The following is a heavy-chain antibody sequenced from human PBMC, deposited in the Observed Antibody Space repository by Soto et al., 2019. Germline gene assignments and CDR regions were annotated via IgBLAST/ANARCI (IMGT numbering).Heavy chain of an antibody. V-gene: IGHV1-8*01. Sequence: QVQLVQSGAEVKKPGASVKVSCKASGYTFTSYDINWVRQATGQGLEWMGWMNPNSGNTGYAQKFQGRVTMTRNTSISTAYMELSSLRSEDTAVYYCARVNRKSLPPGLGYWGQGTLVTVSS. CDR1: GYTFTSYD. J-gene: IGHJ4*02. CDR2: MNPNSGNT. D-gene: IGHD3-10*01. CDR3: ARVNRKSLPPGLGY.